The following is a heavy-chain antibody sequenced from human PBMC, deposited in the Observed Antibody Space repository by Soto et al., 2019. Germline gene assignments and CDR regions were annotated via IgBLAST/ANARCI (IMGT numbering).Heavy chain of an antibody. CDR3: EKGGVGSTSHAFDI. CDR1: GFTFRSYG. V-gene: IGHV3-30*18. CDR2: ISYEGSNK. D-gene: IGHD1-26*01. Sequence: GVLRLSCAASGFTFRSYGMHWVRQAPGKGLEWVTVISYEGSNKYYADSVKGRFTISRDNSKNTLYLQMHSLRPEDTALYYCEKGGVGSTSHAFDIWGQGTMVTVSS. J-gene: IGHJ3*02.